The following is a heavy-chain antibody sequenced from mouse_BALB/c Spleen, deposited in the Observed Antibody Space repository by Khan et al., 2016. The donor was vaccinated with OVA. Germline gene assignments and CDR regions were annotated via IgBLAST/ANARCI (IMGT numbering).Heavy chain of an antibody. Sequence: VQLQQSGAELVRPGVSVKISCKGSGYTFTDFTIHWVKQSHALSLEWIGVISTYYGDVTYNQKFKGKATMTVDKSSSTTHMELARLTYEDSAIYSCARGAVGSRFAYWGQGTLVTVSA. CDR1: GYTFTDFT. D-gene: IGHD1-1*02. CDR3: ARGAVGSRFAY. CDR2: ISTYYGDV. J-gene: IGHJ3*01. V-gene: IGHV1S137*01.